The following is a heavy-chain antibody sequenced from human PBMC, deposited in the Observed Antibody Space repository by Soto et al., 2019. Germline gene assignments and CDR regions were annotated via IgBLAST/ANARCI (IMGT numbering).Heavy chain of an antibody. CDR3: AREVRYYDILTGYYRVDYFDY. D-gene: IGHD3-9*01. Sequence: QVQLVQSGAEVKKPGASVKVSCKASGYTFTGYYMHWVRQAPGQGLEWMGWINPNSGGTNYAQKFQGWVTMTRDTSFSTAYMELSRLRSDDTAVYYCAREVRYYDILTGYYRVDYFDYWGQGTLVTVSS. V-gene: IGHV1-2*04. J-gene: IGHJ4*02. CDR1: GYTFTGYY. CDR2: INPNSGGT.